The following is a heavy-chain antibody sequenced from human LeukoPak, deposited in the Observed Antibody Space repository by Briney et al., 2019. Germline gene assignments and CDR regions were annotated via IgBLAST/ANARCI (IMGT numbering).Heavy chain of an antibody. CDR1: GFTFSSYW. J-gene: IGHJ3*02. CDR2: IKQDGSDK. CDR3: ARASGAAFDI. D-gene: IGHD3-10*01. Sequence: GGSLRLSCAASGFTFSSYWMNWVRQAPGKGLEWVANIKQDGSDKYYVDSVKGRFTISRDNAKNSLYLQMNSLTAEDTAVYYCARASGAAFDIWGQGTMVTVSS. V-gene: IGHV3-7*01.